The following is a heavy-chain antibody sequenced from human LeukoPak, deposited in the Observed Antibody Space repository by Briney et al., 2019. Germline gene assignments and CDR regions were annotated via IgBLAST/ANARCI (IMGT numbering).Heavy chain of an antibody. CDR3: ARVYSSGWYAFDY. CDR2: IYYSGST. V-gene: IGHV4-59*01. J-gene: IGHJ4*02. CDR1: GGSFSGYY. Sequence: PSETLSLTCAVYGGSFSGYYWSWIRQPPGKGLEWIGYIYYSGSTNYNPSLKSRVTISVDTSKNQFSLKLSSVTAADTAVYYCARVYSSGWYAFDYWGQGTLVTVSS. D-gene: IGHD6-19*01.